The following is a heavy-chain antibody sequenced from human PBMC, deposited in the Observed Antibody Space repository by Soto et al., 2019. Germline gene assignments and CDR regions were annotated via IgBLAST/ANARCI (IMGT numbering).Heavy chain of an antibody. Sequence: EVHLVESGGTLVQPGGSLRLSCAASGFSFNTYWMHWVRQAPGKGLVWVSRINSDGTKTTYADSVKGQFTISRDNAKNTVYLQMNSLRAEDTAVYYCATVATNSYDWFDPWGQGTLVTVSS. CDR3: ATVATNSYDWFDP. CDR1: GFSFNTYW. CDR2: INSDGTKT. J-gene: IGHJ5*02. V-gene: IGHV3-74*01. D-gene: IGHD5-12*01.